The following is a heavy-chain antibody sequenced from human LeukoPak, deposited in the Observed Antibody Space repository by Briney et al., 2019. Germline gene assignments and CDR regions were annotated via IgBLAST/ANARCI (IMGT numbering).Heavy chain of an antibody. J-gene: IGHJ6*02. Sequence: PSETLSLTCAGYGGSVSGYYWSWIRQPPGKGLEWIGEINHSGSTNYNPSLKSRVTISVDTSKNQFSLKLSSVTAADTAVYYCARGRRCSSTSCYGVYYYYGMDVWGQGTTVTVSS. V-gene: IGHV4-34*01. CDR3: ARGRRCSSTSCYGVYYYYGMDV. CDR2: INHSGST. CDR1: GGSVSGYY. D-gene: IGHD2-2*01.